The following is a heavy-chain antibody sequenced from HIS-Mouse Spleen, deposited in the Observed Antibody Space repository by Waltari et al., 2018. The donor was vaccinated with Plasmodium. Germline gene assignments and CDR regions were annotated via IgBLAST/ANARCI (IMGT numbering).Heavy chain of an antibody. J-gene: IGHJ4*02. Sequence: QVQLVESGGGVVQPGRSLRLSCAASGFTFSSYGRHWVRQAPGKGLEWVAVISYDGSNKYYADSVKGRFTISRDNSKITLYLQMNSLRAEDTAVYYCAKEVLGYYDFWSRPDYWGQGTLVTVSS. CDR3: AKEVLGYYDFWSRPDY. CDR1: GFTFSSYG. CDR2: ISYDGSNK. D-gene: IGHD3-3*01. V-gene: IGHV3-30*18.